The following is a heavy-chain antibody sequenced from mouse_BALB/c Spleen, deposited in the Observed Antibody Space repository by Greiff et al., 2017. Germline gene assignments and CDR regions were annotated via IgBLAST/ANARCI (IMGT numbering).Heavy chain of an antibody. V-gene: IGHV5-6*01. J-gene: IGHJ3*01. CDR2: ISSGGSYT. D-gene: IGHD1-1*01. CDR3: AREDYYGSSYPAWFAY. CDR1: GFTFSSYG. Sequence: EVMLVESGGDLVKPGGSLKLSCAASGFTFSSYGMSWVRQTPDKRLEWVATISSGGSYTYYPDSVKGRFTISRDNAKNTLYLQMSSLKSEDTAMYYCAREDYYGSSYPAWFAYWGQGTLVTVSA.